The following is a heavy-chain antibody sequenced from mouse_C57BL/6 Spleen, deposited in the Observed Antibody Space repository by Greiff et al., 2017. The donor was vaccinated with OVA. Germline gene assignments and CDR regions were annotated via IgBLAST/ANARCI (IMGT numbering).Heavy chain of an antibody. D-gene: IGHD1-1*01. J-gene: IGHJ4*01. Sequence: VQLLQSGPELVQPGASVKISCKASGYAFSSSWMNWVKQRPGKGLEWIGRIYPGDGDTNYNGKFKGKATLTADKSSSTAYMQLNSLTSEDCAVYFCARRGITAVVRPYDMDYWGQGTSVTVSS. CDR3: ARRGITAVVRPYDMDY. CDR2: IYPGDGDT. V-gene: IGHV1-82*01. CDR1: GYAFSSSW.